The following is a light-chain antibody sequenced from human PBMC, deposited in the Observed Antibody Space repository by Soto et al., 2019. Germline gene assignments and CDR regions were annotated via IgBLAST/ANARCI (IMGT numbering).Light chain of an antibody. CDR2: GAS. CDR3: QQYNNWPPS. CDR1: QSVSSN. Sequence: EIVMTQSPATLSVSPGERATLSCRASQSVSSNLAWYQQKPGQAPRLIYGASTRATGIPARFSGSGSGTEFTLTFSSLQSEDFAVYYCQQYNNWPPSFGQGTRLEIK. J-gene: IGKJ5*01. V-gene: IGKV3-15*01.